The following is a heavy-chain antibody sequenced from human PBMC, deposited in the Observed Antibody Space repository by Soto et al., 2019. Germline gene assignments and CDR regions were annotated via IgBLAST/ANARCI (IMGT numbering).Heavy chain of an antibody. V-gene: IGHV3-30*18. CDR1: GFTLTNHG. CDR3: AKDRGLAESGRWSHYYYGMDV. D-gene: IGHD1-26*01. J-gene: IGHJ6*02. CDR2: ISSDGSSK. Sequence: QVQLLESGGGVVQPGRSLRLSCVASGFTLTNHGMHWVRQAPGQGLEWVAVISSDGSSKYYGDSVRGRFTISRDNSKNTLFLEMNSLGSEDTAVYYCAKDRGLAESGRWSHYYYGMDVWGQGTTVTVSS.